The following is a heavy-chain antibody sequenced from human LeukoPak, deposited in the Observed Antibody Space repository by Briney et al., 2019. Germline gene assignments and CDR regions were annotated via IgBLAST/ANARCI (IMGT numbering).Heavy chain of an antibody. CDR2: ISYDGSNK. CDR1: GFTFSSYG. D-gene: IGHD6-13*01. CDR3: ARDRGSSWYIDH. J-gene: IGHJ4*02. Sequence: GGSLRLSCAASGFTFSSYGMHWVRQAPGKGVEWVAVISYDGSNKYYADSVKGRFTISRDNSKNTLYLQMNSLGAEDTGVYYCARDRGSSWYIDHWGQGTLVTVSS. V-gene: IGHV3-30*03.